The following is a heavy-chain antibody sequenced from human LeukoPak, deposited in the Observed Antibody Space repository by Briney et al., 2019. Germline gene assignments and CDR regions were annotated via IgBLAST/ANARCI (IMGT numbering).Heavy chain of an antibody. CDR3: ARGPKSLAYSGSYPA. D-gene: IGHD1-26*01. V-gene: IGHV1-69*05. Sequence: SSVKASCKASGGTFSSYAISWVRQAPGQGLEWTGGIIPIFGTANYAQKFQGRVTITTDESTSTAYMELSSLRSEDTAVYYCARGPKSLAYSGSYPAWGQGTLVTVSS. J-gene: IGHJ5*02. CDR2: IIPIFGTA. CDR1: GGTFSSYA.